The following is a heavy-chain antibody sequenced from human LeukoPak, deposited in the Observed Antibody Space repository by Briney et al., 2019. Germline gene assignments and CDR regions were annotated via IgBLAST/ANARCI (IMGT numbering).Heavy chain of an antibody. J-gene: IGHJ6*03. CDR2: IKQDGSEK. D-gene: IGHD3-3*01. CDR3: ARDHYDFWSGYQAPYYYYYYMDV. CDR1: GFTFSSYW. V-gene: IGHV3-7*01. Sequence: GGSLRLSCAASGFTFSSYWMSWVRQAPGKGLEWVANIKQDGSEKYYVDSVKGRFTISRDNAKNSLYLQMNSLRAEDTAVYYCARDHYDFWSGYQAPYYYYYYMDVWGKGTTVTVSS.